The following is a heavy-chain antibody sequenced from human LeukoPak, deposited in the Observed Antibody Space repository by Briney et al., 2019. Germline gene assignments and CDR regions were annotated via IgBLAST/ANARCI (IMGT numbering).Heavy chain of an antibody. CDR1: GFPFSYYA. Sequence: PGGSLRLSCAASGFPFSYYAMHWVRQAPGKGLEWVAVISHDGSNKNYAESVKGRFTISRDNSKNTLYLQMNSLRLEDTAVYYCARDYSRKTMSGYLGYWGQGTLVTVSS. V-gene: IGHV3-30*04. J-gene: IGHJ4*02. D-gene: IGHD3-10*02. CDR2: ISHDGSNK. CDR3: ARDYSRKTMSGYLGY.